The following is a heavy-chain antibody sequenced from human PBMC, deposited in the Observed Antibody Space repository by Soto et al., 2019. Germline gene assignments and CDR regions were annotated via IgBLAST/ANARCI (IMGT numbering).Heavy chain of an antibody. Sequence: GGSLRLSCAASGFTFSSYGMHWVRQAPGKGLEWVAVIWYDGSNKYYANYVKGRFTISRDNSKNTLYLQMNSLRAEDTAVYYCARDHYDSSGYYFFDYWGQGTLVTVSS. V-gene: IGHV3-33*01. CDR3: ARDHYDSSGYYFFDY. CDR1: GFTFSSYG. CDR2: IWYDGSNK. D-gene: IGHD3-22*01. J-gene: IGHJ4*02.